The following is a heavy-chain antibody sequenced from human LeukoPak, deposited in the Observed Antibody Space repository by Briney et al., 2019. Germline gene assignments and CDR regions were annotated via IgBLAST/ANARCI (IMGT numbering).Heavy chain of an antibody. D-gene: IGHD3-22*01. J-gene: IGHJ6*03. CDR2: ISSNGTRT. V-gene: IGHV3-74*01. CDR1: GLTFSRYW. Sequence: GGSLRLSCAASGLTFSRYWLHWIRHAPGKGLVWVSHISSNGTRTHYADSVKGRFTISRDNANEALCLQMDSLKVEDTATYYCAKSPYYHLFHYYMDVWGKGTTVTVS. CDR3: AKSPYYHLFHYYMDV.